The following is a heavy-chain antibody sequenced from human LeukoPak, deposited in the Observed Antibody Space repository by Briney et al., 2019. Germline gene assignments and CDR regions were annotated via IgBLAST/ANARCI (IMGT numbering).Heavy chain of an antibody. J-gene: IGHJ4*02. Sequence: SETLSLTCAVYGGSFSGYYWSWIRQPPGKGLEWIGEINHSGSTNYNPSLKSRVTISVDTSKNQFSLKLSSVTAADTAVYYRARGGDYYDSSGYYYKRFDYWGQGTLVTVSS. V-gene: IGHV4-34*01. CDR3: ARGGDYYDSSGYYYKRFDY. D-gene: IGHD3-22*01. CDR1: GGSFSGYY. CDR2: INHSGST.